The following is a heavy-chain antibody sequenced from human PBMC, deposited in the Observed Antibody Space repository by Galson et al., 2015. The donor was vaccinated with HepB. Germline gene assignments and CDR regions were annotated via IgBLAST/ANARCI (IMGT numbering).Heavy chain of an antibody. CDR2: IRCSGGST. D-gene: IGHD3-9*01. V-gene: IGHV3-23*01. CDR1: GFTFSSYA. J-gene: IGHJ6*02. Sequence: SLRLSCAASGFTFSSYAMSWVRQAPGKGLEWVSAIRCSGGSTYYADSVKGRFTISRDNSKNTLYLQMNSLRAEDTAVYYCARGDILTGYFASYSYYGMDVWGQGTPVTVSS. CDR3: ARGDILTGYFASYSYYGMDV.